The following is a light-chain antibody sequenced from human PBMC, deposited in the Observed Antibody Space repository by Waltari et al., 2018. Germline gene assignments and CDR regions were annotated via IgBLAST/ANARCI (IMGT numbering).Light chain of an antibody. CDR3: CSYAGSYTHVV. J-gene: IGLJ2*01. CDR1: SSDVGGYNY. Sequence: QSALTQPRSVSGSPGQSVTISCTGTSSDVGGYNYVSRYQQPPGKAPKLTIYDVSKRPSGVPDRFSGSKSGNTASLTISGLQAEDEADYYCCSYAGSYTHVVFGGGTKLTVL. CDR2: DVS. V-gene: IGLV2-11*01.